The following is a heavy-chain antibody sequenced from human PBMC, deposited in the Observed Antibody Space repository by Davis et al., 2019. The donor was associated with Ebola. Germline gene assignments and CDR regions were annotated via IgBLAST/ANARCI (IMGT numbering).Heavy chain of an antibody. Sequence: GGSLRLSCAASGFTFSSYAMSWVRQAPGKGLEWVSSISSSSSYIYYADSVKGRFTISRDNSKNTLFLQMNRLRVEDTAVYYCAKDIEGRTHPLPLSYGMDVWGQGTTVTVSS. CDR2: ISSSSSYI. D-gene: IGHD1-1*01. CDR1: GFTFSSYA. J-gene: IGHJ6*02. CDR3: AKDIEGRTHPLPLSYGMDV. V-gene: IGHV3-21*01.